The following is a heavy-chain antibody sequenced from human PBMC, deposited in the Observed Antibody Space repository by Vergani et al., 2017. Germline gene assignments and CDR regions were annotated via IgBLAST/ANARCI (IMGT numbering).Heavy chain of an antibody. CDR1: GFTLSNYD. J-gene: IGHJ4*02. CDR2: IQFDESNQ. CDR3: AKHFRGWGIDY. Sequence: QVQLVESGGGVVQRGGSLRLSCATSGFTLSNYDMQWIRQGPGKGLEFVAFIQFDESNQYYADSVKGRFTISRDFSKNTLYLQMNSLRTDDTATYYCAKHFRGWGIDYWGQGTQVIVSS. V-gene: IGHV3-30*02. D-gene: IGHD3-16*01.